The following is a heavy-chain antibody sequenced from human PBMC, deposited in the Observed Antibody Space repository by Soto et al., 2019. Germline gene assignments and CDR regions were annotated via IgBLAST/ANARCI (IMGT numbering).Heavy chain of an antibody. D-gene: IGHD3-3*01. CDR2: INPSGGRT. CDR3: ARDLGGDFWSGYFFDY. Sequence: QVHLVQSGAEVKKPGVSVKVSCKASGYTFTNYYIHWVRQAPGQGLEWLGIINPSGGRTNYAQKFQGRVTMTRDTSTSTVYMELSSLRSEDTAVYYCARDLGGDFWSGYFFDYWGQGTLVTVSS. V-gene: IGHV1-46*01. CDR1: GYTFTNYY. J-gene: IGHJ4*02.